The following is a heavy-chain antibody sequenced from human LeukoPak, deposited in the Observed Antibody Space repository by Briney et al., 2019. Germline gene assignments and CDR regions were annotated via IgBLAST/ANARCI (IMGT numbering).Heavy chain of an antibody. D-gene: IGHD2-2*01. CDR2: IIPIFGTA. J-gene: IGHJ3*02. V-gene: IGHV1-69*05. CDR3: ARDRGCSSISCSDAFDI. Sequence: SVKVSCKASGGTFSSYAISWVRQAPGQGLEWMGGIIPIFGTANYAQKFQGRVTITTDESTSTAYMELSSLRSEDTAVYYCARDRGCSSISCSDAFDIWGQGTMVTVSS. CDR1: GGTFSSYA.